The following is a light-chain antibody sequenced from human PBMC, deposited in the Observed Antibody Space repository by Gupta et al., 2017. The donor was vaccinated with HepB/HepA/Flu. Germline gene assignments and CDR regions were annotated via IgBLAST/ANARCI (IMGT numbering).Light chain of an antibody. V-gene: IGLV3-21*03. CDR3: QAWDSSRDHPVV. Sequence: SYVLTQPPSVSVAPGKTARITCGGNNIGSNSVHWYQQKPGQAPVLVVYDDSDRPSGIPERFSGSNSGNTATLTISRVEAGDEADYYCQAWDSSRDHPVVFGGGTKLTVL. J-gene: IGLJ2*01. CDR2: DDS. CDR1: NIGSNS.